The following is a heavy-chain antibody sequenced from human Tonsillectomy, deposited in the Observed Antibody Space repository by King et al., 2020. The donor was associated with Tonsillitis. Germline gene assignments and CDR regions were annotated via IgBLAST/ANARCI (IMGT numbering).Heavy chain of an antibody. CDR2: IWYDGSNK. CDR3: ARDRCPKRGGSCYSNYYYYYGMDV. D-gene: IGHD2-15*01. Sequence: VQLVESGGGVVQPGRSLRLSCAASGFTFSSYGMHWVRQAPGKGLEWVAVIWYDGSNKYYADSVKGRFTISRDNSKNTLYLQMNSLRAEDTAVYYCARDRCPKRGGSCYSNYYYYYGMDVWGQGTTVTVSS. CDR1: GFTFSSYG. V-gene: IGHV3-33*01. J-gene: IGHJ6*02.